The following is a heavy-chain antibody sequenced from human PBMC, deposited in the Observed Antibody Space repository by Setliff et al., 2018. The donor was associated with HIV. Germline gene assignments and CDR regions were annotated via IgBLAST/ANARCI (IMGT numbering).Heavy chain of an antibody. CDR2: MSYTGTT. Sequence: SETLPLTCSVSGGSISSSSYYWGWIRQPPGKGLDWIGSMSYTGTTYDNPSLKSRVTISVDTSKNQFSLKLTSVTAADAAVYFCAMGSSGYPFDYWGQGSLVTVSS. CDR3: AMGSSGYPFDY. CDR1: GGSISSSSYY. D-gene: IGHD3-22*01. J-gene: IGHJ4*02. V-gene: IGHV4-39*01.